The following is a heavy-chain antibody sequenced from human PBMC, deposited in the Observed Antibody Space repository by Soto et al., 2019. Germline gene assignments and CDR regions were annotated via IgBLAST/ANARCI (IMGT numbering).Heavy chain of an antibody. Sequence: SETLSLTCTVSVDSITAYYWSWIRQPAGKGLEWIGRIDASGNTNYNPSLNSRVTMSIDTSKKQFSLKLTSVTAADTAIYYCARYSNNWFQTEGMDVWGQGTTVTVSS. CDR3: ARYSNNWFQTEGMDV. CDR1: VDSITAYY. CDR2: IDASGNT. D-gene: IGHD6-13*01. J-gene: IGHJ6*02. V-gene: IGHV4-4*07.